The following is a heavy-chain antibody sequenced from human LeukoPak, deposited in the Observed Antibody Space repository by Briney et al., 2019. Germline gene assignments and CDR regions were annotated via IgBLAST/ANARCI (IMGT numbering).Heavy chain of an antibody. D-gene: IGHD3-3*01. J-gene: IGHJ4*02. Sequence: GGSLRLSCAASGFTFSSYGMHWARQAPGKGLEWVSPISSSSSYIYYADSVKGRFTISRDNAKNSLYLQMNSLRAEDTAVYYCARDWLTYYDFWSGYYPYYFDYWGQGTLVTVSS. CDR3: ARDWLTYYDFWSGYYPYYFDY. CDR1: GFTFSSYG. V-gene: IGHV3-21*01. CDR2: ISSSSSYI.